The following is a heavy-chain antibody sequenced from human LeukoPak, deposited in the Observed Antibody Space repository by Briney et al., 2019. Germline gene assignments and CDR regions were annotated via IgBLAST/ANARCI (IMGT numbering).Heavy chain of an antibody. D-gene: IGHD1-26*01. Sequence: GKSLNLSSKGSGYSFTSSWIGWVRQMPGKGLEWMGIIYPGDSDTRYSPSFQGQVTISADKSISTAYLQWSSLKASDTAMYYCAIYSDTYYFDHWGRGPLVTVSS. J-gene: IGHJ4*02. V-gene: IGHV5-51*01. CDR3: AIYSDTYYFDH. CDR1: GYSFTSSW. CDR2: IYPGDSDT.